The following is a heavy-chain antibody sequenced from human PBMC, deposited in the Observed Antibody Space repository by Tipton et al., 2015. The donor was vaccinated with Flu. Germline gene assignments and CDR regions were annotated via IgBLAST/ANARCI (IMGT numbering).Heavy chain of an antibody. CDR3: VRPTYYDSRGNKRWVRFDY. CDR1: GYSFTNFW. J-gene: IGHJ4*02. CDR2: IYPSDSDA. V-gene: IGHV5-51*03. D-gene: IGHD3-22*01. Sequence: QSGAEVKKPGESLKISCKGSGYSFTNFWIGWVRQMPGKGLEWMGIIYPSDSDARYTPSFQGQVTFSADKSISTAYLQWNSLKASDTAIYYCVRPTYYDSRGNKRWVRFDYWGQGTLVTVSS.